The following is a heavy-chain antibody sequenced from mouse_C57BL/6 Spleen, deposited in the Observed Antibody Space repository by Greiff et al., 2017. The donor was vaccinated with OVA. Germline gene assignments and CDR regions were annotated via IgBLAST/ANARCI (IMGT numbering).Heavy chain of an antibody. V-gene: IGHV1-55*01. Sequence: QVQLQQPGAELVKPGASVKMSCKASGYTFTSYWITWVKQRPGQGLEWIGDIYPGSGSTNYNEKFKSKATLTVDTSSSTAYMQLSSLTSEDSAVYYGARGGYCGRSGGFAYWGQGTLVTVSA. CDR1: GYTFTSYW. D-gene: IGHD1-1*01. CDR2: IYPGSGST. J-gene: IGHJ3*01. CDR3: ARGGYCGRSGGFAY.